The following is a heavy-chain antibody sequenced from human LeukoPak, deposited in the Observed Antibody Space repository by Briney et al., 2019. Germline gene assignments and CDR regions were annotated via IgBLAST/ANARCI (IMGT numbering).Heavy chain of an antibody. CDR2: IKQDGSEK. CDR3: ARGGTIAAAATDY. J-gene: IGHJ4*02. Sequence: PGGSLRLSCAASGFTFSSYWMSWVRQAPGKGLEWVANIKQDGSEKYYVDSVKGRFTISRDNAKNSLYLQMNSLRAEDTAVYYCARGGTIAAAATDYWGQGTLVTVSS. CDR1: GFTFSSYW. V-gene: IGHV3-7*01. D-gene: IGHD6-13*01.